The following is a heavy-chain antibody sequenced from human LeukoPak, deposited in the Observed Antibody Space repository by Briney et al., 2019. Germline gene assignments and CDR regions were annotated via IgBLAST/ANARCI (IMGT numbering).Heavy chain of an antibody. CDR3: AKDLVLGVVPAAILHY. Sequence: GGSLRLSCAASGFTFDDYAMHWVRQAPGKGLEWVAFIRYDGSNKYYADSVKGRFTISRDNSKNTLYLQMNSLRAEDTAVYYCAKDLVLGVVPAAILHYWGQGTLVTVSS. J-gene: IGHJ4*02. CDR1: GFTFDDYA. CDR2: IRYDGSNK. V-gene: IGHV3-30*02. D-gene: IGHD2-2*01.